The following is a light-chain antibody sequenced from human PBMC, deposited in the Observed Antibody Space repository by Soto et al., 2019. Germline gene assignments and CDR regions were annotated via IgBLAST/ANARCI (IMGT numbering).Light chain of an antibody. V-gene: IGKV3-20*01. CDR2: TAS. Sequence: EIVLTQSPGILSLSPGERATLSCRASRSVPSSYLAWYQQKPGQAPRLLIFTASTRATGIPDRFSGSGFGTDFTLTISRLEPEDSAVDYCQQYGTAPLTFGGGAKVEI. J-gene: IGKJ4*01. CDR1: RSVPSSY. CDR3: QQYGTAPLT.